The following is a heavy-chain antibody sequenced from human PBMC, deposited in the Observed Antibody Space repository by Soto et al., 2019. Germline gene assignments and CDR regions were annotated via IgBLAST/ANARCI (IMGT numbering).Heavy chain of an antibody. J-gene: IGHJ5*02. CDR3: ARGSKYGDYARWFDP. CDR1: GYTFTSYD. CDR2: MNPNSGNT. Sequence: QVQLVQSGAEVKKPGASVKVSCKASGYTFTSYDINWVRQATGQGFEYLGWMNPNSGNTGYVKKFQGGVTMTRDTSMSTAYMELSSLRSEDTAVYYCARGSKYGDYARWFDPWGPGTLVTVSS. V-gene: IGHV1-8*01. D-gene: IGHD4-17*01.